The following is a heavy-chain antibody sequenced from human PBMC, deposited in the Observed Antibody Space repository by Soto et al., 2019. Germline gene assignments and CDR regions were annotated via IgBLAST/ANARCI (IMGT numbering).Heavy chain of an antibody. CDR3: AKGGIATRLSGWFDP. CDR1: GVTFSSYA. Sequence: GGSLRLSCAASGVTFSSYALTWVRQAPGKGLEWVSTISAGGGGTYYADSVKGRFTISRDNSKNTLYLQMSSLRAEDTAVYYCAKGGIATRLSGWFDPWGQGTLVTVSS. J-gene: IGHJ5*02. CDR2: ISAGGGGT. D-gene: IGHD6-6*01. V-gene: IGHV3-23*01.